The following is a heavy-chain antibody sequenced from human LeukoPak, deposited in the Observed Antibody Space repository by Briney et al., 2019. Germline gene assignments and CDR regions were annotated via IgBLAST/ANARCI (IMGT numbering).Heavy chain of an antibody. CDR1: GFTFSSYA. J-gene: IGHJ4*02. D-gene: IGHD3-22*01. CDR2: ISGSGGST. V-gene: IGHV3-23*01. Sequence: PGGSLSLSCAASGFTFSSYAMSWVRQAPGKGLEWVSAISGSGGSTYYADSVKDRFTISRDNSKNTLYLEMNSLRAEDTAVYYCAKTGLWSMIVGNFDYWGQGTLVTVSS. CDR3: AKTGLWSMIVGNFDY.